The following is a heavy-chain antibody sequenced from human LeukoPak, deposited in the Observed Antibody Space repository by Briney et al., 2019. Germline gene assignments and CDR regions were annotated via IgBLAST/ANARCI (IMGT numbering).Heavy chain of an antibody. D-gene: IGHD3-10*01. CDR3: AGDQGVSGSSLHY. CDR1: GGSISSYY. Sequence: SETLSLTCTVSGGSISSYYWSWIRQPPGKGLEWIGYIYYSGSTNYNPSLKSRVTISVDTSKNQFSLKLSSVTAADTAVYYCAGDQGVSGSSLHYWGQGTLVTVSS. J-gene: IGHJ4*02. CDR2: IYYSGST. V-gene: IGHV4-59*12.